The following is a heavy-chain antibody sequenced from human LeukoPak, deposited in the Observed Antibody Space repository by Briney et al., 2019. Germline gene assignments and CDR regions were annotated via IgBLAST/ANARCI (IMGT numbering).Heavy chain of an antibody. V-gene: IGHV3-7*01. Sequence: GGSLRLSCAASGFMFTDSWMAWVRQAPGKGLEWLANINEDGSDKNYVVALKGRFTISGDNAEKSLYLQMNSLRAEDTAVYYCARVPRSGGSSTYYFDYWGQGTLVTVSS. CDR3: ARVPRSGGSSTYYFDY. CDR1: GFMFTDSW. J-gene: IGHJ4*02. D-gene: IGHD2-15*01. CDR2: INEDGSDK.